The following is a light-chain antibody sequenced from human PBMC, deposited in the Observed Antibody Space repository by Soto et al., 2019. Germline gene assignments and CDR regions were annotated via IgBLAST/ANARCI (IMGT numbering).Light chain of an antibody. V-gene: IGKV1-39*01. CDR1: QSISSY. CDR3: QQSYSTPGIT. Sequence: DIQMTQSPSSLSASVGDRVTITCRASQSISSYLNWYQQKPGKAPKLLIYAASSLQSGVPSRFSGSGSGTDFTLTISSLQPEDFETYYCQQSYSTPGITFGQGTRLEIK. CDR2: AAS. J-gene: IGKJ5*01.